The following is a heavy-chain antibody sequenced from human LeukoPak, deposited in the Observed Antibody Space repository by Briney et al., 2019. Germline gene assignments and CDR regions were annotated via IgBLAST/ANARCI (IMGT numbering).Heavy chain of an antibody. Sequence: ASVKVSCKASGYTFTSYNMHLVRQAPRQGLEWIGIINTSGGTTSYAQKFQGRVTMTRDTSRSTVYMELSSLRSEDTAVYYCARHRAGLAAAGNNWFDPWGQGTLVTVSS. CDR2: INTSGGTT. D-gene: IGHD6-13*01. V-gene: IGHV1-46*01. J-gene: IGHJ5*02. CDR1: GYTFTSYN. CDR3: ARHRAGLAAAGNNWFDP.